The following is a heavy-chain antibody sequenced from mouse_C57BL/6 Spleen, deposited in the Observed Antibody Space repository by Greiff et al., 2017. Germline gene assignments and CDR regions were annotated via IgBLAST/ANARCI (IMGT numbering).Heavy chain of an antibody. CDR3: ARYPPYYYGSRDWYFDV. CDR2: INPNNGGT. D-gene: IGHD1-1*01. CDR1: GYTFTDYY. Sequence: QLQQSGPELVKPGASVKISCKASGYTFTDYYMNWVKQSHGKSLEWIGDINPNNGGTSYNQKFKGKATLTVDKSSSTAYMELRSLTSEDSAVYYCARYPPYYYGSRDWYFDVWGTGTTVTVSS. V-gene: IGHV1-26*01. J-gene: IGHJ1*03.